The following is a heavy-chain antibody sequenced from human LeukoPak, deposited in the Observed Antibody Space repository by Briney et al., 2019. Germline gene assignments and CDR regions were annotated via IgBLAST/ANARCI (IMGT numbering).Heavy chain of an antibody. J-gene: IGHJ6*03. Sequence: XSVKVSCKASGYTFTSYYVHWVRQAPGQGLEWMGIITPSGGNTNFAQKFQGRVTMTRDMSTSTVYMELSGLRSEDTAVYYCAREVVATIGKTYYYYYMDVWGKGTTVTISS. V-gene: IGHV1-46*01. D-gene: IGHD5-12*01. CDR3: AREVVATIGKTYYYYYMDV. CDR2: ITPSGGNT. CDR1: GYTFTSYY.